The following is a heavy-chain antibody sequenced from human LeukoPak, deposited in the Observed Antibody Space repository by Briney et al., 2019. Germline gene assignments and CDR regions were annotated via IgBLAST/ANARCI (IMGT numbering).Heavy chain of an antibody. CDR3: ARVSLFGVVDSWFAP. V-gene: IGHV1-46*01. CDR2: INPSGGST. CDR1: GYTFTSYY. D-gene: IGHD3-3*01. J-gene: IGHJ5*02. Sequence: ASVKVSCKASGYTFTSYYMHWVRQAPGQGLEWMGIINPSGGSTSYAQKFQGRVTMTRDTSTSTVYMELRGLRSDDTAVYYCARVSLFGVVDSWFAPWGQGTLVTVSS.